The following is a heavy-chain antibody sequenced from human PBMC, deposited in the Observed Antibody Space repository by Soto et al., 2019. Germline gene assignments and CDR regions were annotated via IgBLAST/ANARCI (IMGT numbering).Heavy chain of an antibody. Sequence: QVQLVESGGGVVQPGRSLRLSCAASGFIFRSYGMHWVRQAPGKGLEWVAVIWYDGSNKYYADSVKGRFTISRDNSKNTLSLQMNSLRAEDTAVYYCAREAYGGEGPLDCWGQGTLVNVSS. D-gene: IGHD2-21*01. J-gene: IGHJ4*02. V-gene: IGHV3-33*01. CDR1: GFIFRSYG. CDR2: IWYDGSNK. CDR3: AREAYGGEGPLDC.